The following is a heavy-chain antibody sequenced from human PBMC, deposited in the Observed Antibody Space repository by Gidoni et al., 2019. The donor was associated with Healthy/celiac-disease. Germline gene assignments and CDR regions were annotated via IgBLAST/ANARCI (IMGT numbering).Heavy chain of an antibody. CDR3: ARLRLSRRGTFDY. Sequence: QVQLQESGPGLVKPSETLSLTCTVSGYSISSGYYWGWIRQPPGKGLEWIGSIYHSGSTYYNPSIKSRVTISVDTSKNQFSLKLSSVTAADTAVYYCARLRLSRRGTFDYWGQGTLVTVSS. CDR1: GYSISSGYY. D-gene: IGHD6-25*01. CDR2: IYHSGST. V-gene: IGHV4-38-2*02. J-gene: IGHJ4*02.